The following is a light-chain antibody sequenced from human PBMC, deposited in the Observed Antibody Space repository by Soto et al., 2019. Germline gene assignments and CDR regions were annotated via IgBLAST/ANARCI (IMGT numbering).Light chain of an antibody. CDR1: SSDVGAYNY. Sequence: QSALTQPPSASGSPGQSVTISCTGTSSDVGAYNYVSWYQQLPGKAPKLIIYEVSKRPSGVPDRFSGSKSGNTASLTVSGLQADDEADYYRTSYAGTYSFFYVFGTGTKLTVL. CDR2: EVS. CDR3: TSYAGTYSFFYV. V-gene: IGLV2-8*01. J-gene: IGLJ1*01.